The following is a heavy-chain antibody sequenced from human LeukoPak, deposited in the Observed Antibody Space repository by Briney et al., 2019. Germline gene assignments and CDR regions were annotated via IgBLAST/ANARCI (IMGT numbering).Heavy chain of an antibody. D-gene: IGHD3-22*01. CDR2: ISAYNGNT. J-gene: IGHJ5*02. CDR3: ASFGIYYDSSGPAYGFDP. Sequence: ASVKVSCKASGYTFTSYGISWVRQAPGQGLEWMGWISAYNGNTNYAQKPQGRVTMTTDTSTSTAYMELRSLRSDDTAVYYCASFGIYYDSSGPAYGFDPWGQGTLVTVSS. CDR1: GYTFTSYG. V-gene: IGHV1-18*01.